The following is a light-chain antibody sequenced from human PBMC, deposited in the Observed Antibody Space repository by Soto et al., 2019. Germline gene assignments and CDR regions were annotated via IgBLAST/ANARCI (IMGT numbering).Light chain of an antibody. J-gene: IGLJ2*01. V-gene: IGLV1-44*01. CDR3: ATWDNRLTGVV. CDR1: SSNIGSNT. Sequence: QSVLTQPRSTSGTPGQRVTISCSGSSSNIGSNTVHWYQQIPGTAPKLLIYTNNQRSSGVSDRFSGSKSDTSASLVISGLHSEDEVDYYCATWDNRLTGVVFGGGTKLTV. CDR2: TNN.